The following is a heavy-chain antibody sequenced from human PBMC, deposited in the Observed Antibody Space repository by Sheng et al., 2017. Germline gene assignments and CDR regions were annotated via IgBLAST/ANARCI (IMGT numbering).Heavy chain of an antibody. V-gene: IGHV3-30*04. Sequence: QVQLVESGGGVVQPGRSLRLSCAASGFTFSSYAMHWVRQAPGKGLEWVAVISYDGSNKYYADSVKGRFTISRDNSKNTLYLQMNSLRAEDTAVYYCARGPTMTLKFDYWGQGTLVXV. CDR3: ARGPTMTLKFDY. CDR2: ISYDGSNK. CDR1: GFTFSSYA. D-gene: IGHD3-22*01. J-gene: IGHJ4*02.